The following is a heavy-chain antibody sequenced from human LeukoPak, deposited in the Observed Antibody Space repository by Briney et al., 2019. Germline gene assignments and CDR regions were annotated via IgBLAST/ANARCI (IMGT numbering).Heavy chain of an antibody. Sequence: SETLSLTCTVSGGSISSSSYYWGWIRQPPGKGLEWIGSIYYSGSTYYNPSLKSRVTISVDTSKNQFSLKLSSVTAADTAVYYCASITTRGAVDYWGQGTLVTVSS. D-gene: IGHD1-20*01. J-gene: IGHJ4*02. CDR3: ASITTRGAVDY. CDR1: GGSISSSSYY. V-gene: IGHV4-39*07. CDR2: IYYSGST.